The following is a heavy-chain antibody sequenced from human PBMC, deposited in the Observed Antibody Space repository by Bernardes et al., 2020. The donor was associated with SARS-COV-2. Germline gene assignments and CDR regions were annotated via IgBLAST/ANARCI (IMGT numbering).Heavy chain of an antibody. D-gene: IGHD3-16*02. V-gene: IGHV1-24*01. CDR2: FDPEDGET. J-gene: IGHJ4*02. Sequence: ASMKVSCKVSGYTLTELSMHWVRQAPGKGLEWMGGFDPEDGETIYAQKFQGRVTMTEDTSTDTAYMEPSSLRSEDTAVYYCATDPFMITFGGVIAIDYWSQGTLVTVSS. CDR3: ATDPFMITFGGVIAIDY. CDR1: GYTLTELS.